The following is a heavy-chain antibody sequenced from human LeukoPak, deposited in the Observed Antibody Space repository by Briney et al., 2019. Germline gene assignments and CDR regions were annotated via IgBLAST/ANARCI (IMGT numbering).Heavy chain of an antibody. D-gene: IGHD3-22*01. J-gene: IGHJ4*02. Sequence: GGSLRLSCAASGFTFSSYGMHWVRQAPGKGLEWVAVIWYDGSNKYYADSVKGRFTISRDNSKNTLYLQMNSLRAEDTAVYYCARDRHYYDSSGYPAAIFDYWGQGTLVTVSS. CDR2: IWYDGSNK. CDR3: ARDRHYYDSSGYPAAIFDY. V-gene: IGHV3-33*01. CDR1: GFTFSSYG.